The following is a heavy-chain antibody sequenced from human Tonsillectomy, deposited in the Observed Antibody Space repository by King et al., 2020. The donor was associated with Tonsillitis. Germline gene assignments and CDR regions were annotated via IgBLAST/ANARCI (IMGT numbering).Heavy chain of an antibody. CDR2: ISWNSGSI. D-gene: IGHD4-17*01. CDR3: AKTTRTALRSVTDGRAGFFDY. Sequence: VQLVESGGGLVQPGRPLRLSCAASGFTFDDYAMHWVRQAPGKGLEWVSGISWNSGSIVYADSVKGRFTISRDNAKNSLFLQMNSLRAEDTALYYCAKTTRTALRSVTDGRAGFFDYWGQGTLVTASS. CDR1: GFTFDDYA. J-gene: IGHJ4*02. V-gene: IGHV3-9*01.